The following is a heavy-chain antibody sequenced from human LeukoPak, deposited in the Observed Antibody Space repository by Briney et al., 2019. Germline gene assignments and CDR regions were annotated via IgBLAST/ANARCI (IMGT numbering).Heavy chain of an antibody. CDR3: ARDPDYGDYVNYFDY. CDR2: IKQDGSEK. J-gene: IGHJ4*02. Sequence: PGGSLRLSCAASGFTFSSYWMSWVRQAPGKGLTGVANIKQDGSEKYYVDSVKGRFTISRDNAKNSLYLQMNSLRAEDTAVYYCARDPDYGDYVNYFDYWGQGTLVTVSS. CDR1: GFTFSSYW. D-gene: IGHD4-17*01. V-gene: IGHV3-7*01.